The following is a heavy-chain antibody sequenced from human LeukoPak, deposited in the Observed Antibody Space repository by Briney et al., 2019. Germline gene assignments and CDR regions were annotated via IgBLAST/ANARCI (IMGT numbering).Heavy chain of an antibody. CDR1: GFTFDDYA. Sequence: GRSLRLSCAASGFTFDDYAMHWVRQTPGKGLERVSGISWNSGSIVYADSVKGRFTISRDNAKSSLYLQMNSLIAEDTALYYCTKGTWGNPFDYWGQGTLVTVSS. CDR2: ISWNSGSI. D-gene: IGHD7-27*01. CDR3: TKGTWGNPFDY. J-gene: IGHJ4*02. V-gene: IGHV3-9*01.